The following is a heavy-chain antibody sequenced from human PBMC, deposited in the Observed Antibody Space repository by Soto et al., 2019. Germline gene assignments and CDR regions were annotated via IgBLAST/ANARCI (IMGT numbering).Heavy chain of an antibody. CDR2: INPNSGGT. CDR3: GRARVLRLGELSKSWFDP. J-gene: IGHJ5*02. Sequence: GASVKVSCKASGHTFTGYYMHWVRQAPGQGLEWMGWINPNSGGTNYAQKFQGWVTMTRDTSISTAYMELSRLRSDDTAVYYCGRARVLRLGELSKSWFDPWGQGTLGTVSS. V-gene: IGHV1-2*04. D-gene: IGHD3-16*02. CDR1: GHTFTGYY.